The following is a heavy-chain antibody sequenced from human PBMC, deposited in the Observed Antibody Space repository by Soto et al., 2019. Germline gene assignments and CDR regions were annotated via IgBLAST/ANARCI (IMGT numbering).Heavy chain of an antibody. CDR1: GYTFTGYY. CDR2: INPNSGGT. J-gene: IGHJ6*02. D-gene: IGHD6-19*01. CDR3: ARGVGSGWNYYYYYGMDV. V-gene: IGHV1-2*04. Sequence: ASVKVSCKASGYTFTGYYMHWVRQAPGQGLEWMGWINPNSGGTNYAQKFQGWVTMTRDTSISTAYMELSRLRSDDTAVYYCARGVGSGWNYYYYYGMDVWGQGTTVTVSS.